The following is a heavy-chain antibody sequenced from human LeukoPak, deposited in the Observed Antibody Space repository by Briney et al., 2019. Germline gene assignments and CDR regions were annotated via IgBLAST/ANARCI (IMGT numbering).Heavy chain of an antibody. Sequence: GGSVRLSCAASGFTFSRYWMHWVRQAPGEGLVWVSRIDEHGATIDYADSVRDRFTISRDNAKNTLYLHMNSLRAEDTAMYYCARDVGGAGSHWGQGSLVTVSS. V-gene: IGHV3-74*01. CDR2: IDEHGATI. CDR3: ARDVGGAGSH. J-gene: IGHJ4*02. D-gene: IGHD3-10*01. CDR1: GFTFSRYW.